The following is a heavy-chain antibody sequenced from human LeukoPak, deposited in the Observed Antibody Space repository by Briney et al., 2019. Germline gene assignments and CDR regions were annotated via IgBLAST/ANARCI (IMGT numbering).Heavy chain of an antibody. J-gene: IGHJ5*02. CDR3: AKAVAGMGEIA. CDR1: GGSISNYY. CDR2: IHYSGST. V-gene: IGHV4-59*05. Sequence: PSETLSLTCSVSGGSISNYYWSWIRQPPGKGLEWIGRIHYSGSTYYNPSLKSRITISVDTSKNQFSLKLSSVTAADTAVYYCAKAVAGMGEIAWGQGTLVTVSS. D-gene: IGHD6-19*01.